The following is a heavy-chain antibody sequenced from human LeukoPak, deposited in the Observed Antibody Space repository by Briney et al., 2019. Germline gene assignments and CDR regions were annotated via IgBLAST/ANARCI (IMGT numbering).Heavy chain of an antibody. J-gene: IGHJ6*02. D-gene: IGHD4-11*01. CDR3: ARADVTTHGGYYYGMDV. CDR2: ISDIGSI. CDR1: GGSISSYY. Sequence: PSETLSLTCTVSGGSISSYYWSWIRQPPGKGLEWIAYISDIGSINYNPSLKSRVTISLDTSKNQFSLKLSSVTAADTAVYYCARADVTTHGGYYYGMDVWGQGTTVTVSS. V-gene: IGHV4-59*12.